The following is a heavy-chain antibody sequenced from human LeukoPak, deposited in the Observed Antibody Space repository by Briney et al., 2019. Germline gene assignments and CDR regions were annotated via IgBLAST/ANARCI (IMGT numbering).Heavy chain of an antibody. V-gene: IGHV1-2*06. CDR3: ARDPGYSYAVDY. J-gene: IGHJ4*02. CDR2: INPNTGVT. Sequence: ASVKVSCKASGYTFTGHYLHWVRQAPGQGLEWMGRINPNTGVTEYVQKFQGRVTMTRDTSISTAYVELTRLRSDDTAIYYCARDPGYSYAVDYWGQGNLVTVSS. D-gene: IGHD5-18*01. CDR1: GYTFTGHY.